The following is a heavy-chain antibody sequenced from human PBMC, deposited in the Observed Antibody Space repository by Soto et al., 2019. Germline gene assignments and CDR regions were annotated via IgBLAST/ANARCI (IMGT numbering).Heavy chain of an antibody. CDR1: GGSISSGPYS. CDR2: FHYSEST. Sequence: PSETLSLTCTVSGGSISSGPYSWGWIRQPPGEGLEWIGTFHYSESTYYNPSLESRVTISVDTSKNQFSLKVSSVTDEDTAVYYCVRGVPGDQTYFWYGMDVWGQGTTVTVSS. D-gene: IGHD7-27*01. CDR3: VRGVPGDQTYFWYGMDV. J-gene: IGHJ6*02. V-gene: IGHV4-39*07.